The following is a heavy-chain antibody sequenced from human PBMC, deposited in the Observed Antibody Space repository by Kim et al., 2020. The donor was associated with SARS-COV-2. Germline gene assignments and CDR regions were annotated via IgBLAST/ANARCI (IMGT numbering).Heavy chain of an antibody. J-gene: IGHJ4*02. V-gene: IGHV7-4-1*02. D-gene: IGHD3-16*02. CDR3: ARVIWGSYRYTDY. Sequence: YARALTGRFVLSLDTSVSTAYLHISSLKAEDTALYYCARVIWGSYRYTDYWGQGTLVTVSS.